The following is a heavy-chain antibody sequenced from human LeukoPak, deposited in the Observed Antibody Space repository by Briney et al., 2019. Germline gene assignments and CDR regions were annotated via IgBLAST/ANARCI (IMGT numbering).Heavy chain of an antibody. D-gene: IGHD3-22*01. V-gene: IGHV4-39*07. J-gene: IGHJ5*02. CDR1: GGSISSSSYY. CDR2: IYYSGST. Sequence: SETLSLTCTVSGGSISSSSYYWGWIRQPPGKGLEWIGSIYYSGSTYYNPSLKSRVTISIDTSKNQFSLKLSSVTAADTAVYYCAREQDHYDSSGYRYNWFDPWGQGTLVTVSS. CDR3: AREQDHYDSSGYRYNWFDP.